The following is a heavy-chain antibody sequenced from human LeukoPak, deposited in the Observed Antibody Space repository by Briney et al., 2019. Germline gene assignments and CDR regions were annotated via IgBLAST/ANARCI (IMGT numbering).Heavy chain of an antibody. V-gene: IGHV4-39*07. CDR2: IYYSGST. Sequence: SETLSLTCTVSGGSISSSSYYWGWIRQPPGKGLEWIGSIYYSGSTYYNPSLKSRVTISVDTSKNQFSLKLSSVTAADTAVYYCARDSDILTCFDYWGQGTLVTVSS. CDR3: ARDSDILTCFDY. CDR1: GGSISSSSYY. J-gene: IGHJ4*02. D-gene: IGHD3-9*01.